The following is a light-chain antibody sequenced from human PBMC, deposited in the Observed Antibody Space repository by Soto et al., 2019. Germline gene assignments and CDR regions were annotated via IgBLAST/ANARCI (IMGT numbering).Light chain of an antibody. CDR2: GAS. CDR1: QSVSTN. V-gene: IGKV3-15*01. Sequence: ELVMTQSPATLSGSPGERATLSCRASQSVSTNLAWYQQKPGQPPRLLIYGASTRATAIPARFSGSGSGTEFTLTISSLQSEDFAVYYCQQYNNRLSLTFGGGTKVDNK. J-gene: IGKJ4*01. CDR3: QQYNNRLSLT.